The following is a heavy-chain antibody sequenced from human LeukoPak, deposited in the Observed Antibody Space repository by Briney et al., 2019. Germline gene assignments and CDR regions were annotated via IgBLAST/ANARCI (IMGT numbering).Heavy chain of an antibody. Sequence: GGSLRLSCAASGFTFASYAMNWVRQAPGKGLEWVSGIYSDGGTNTGRTFYADSVKGRFTISRDNSKNTLYLQMNILRTEDTALYYCANTEPLVYGAFDNWGQGTMVTVSS. CDR1: GFTFASYA. CDR2: IYSDGGTNTGRT. D-gene: IGHD2-8*01. V-gene: IGHV3-23*01. CDR3: ANTEPLVYGAFDN. J-gene: IGHJ3*02.